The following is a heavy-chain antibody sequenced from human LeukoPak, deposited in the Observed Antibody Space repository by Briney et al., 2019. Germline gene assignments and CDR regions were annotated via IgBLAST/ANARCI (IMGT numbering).Heavy chain of an antibody. V-gene: IGHV4-34*01. Sequence: SETLSLTCAVYGGSSSGYYWSWIRQPPGKGLEWIGEINHSGSTNYNPSLKSRVTISVDTSKNQFSLKLSSVTAADTAVYYCASGPGDYVWGSYRRFDYWGQGTLVTVSS. CDR1: GGSSSGYY. D-gene: IGHD3-16*02. CDR2: INHSGST. J-gene: IGHJ4*02. CDR3: ASGPGDYVWGSYRRFDY.